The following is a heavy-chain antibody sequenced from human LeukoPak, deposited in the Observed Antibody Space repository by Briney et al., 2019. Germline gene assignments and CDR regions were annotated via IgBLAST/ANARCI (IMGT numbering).Heavy chain of an antibody. Sequence: GGSLRLSCEASGFTFSSYWMSWVRQAPGKGLEWVAVISYDGSNKYYADSVKGRFTISRDNSKNTLYLQMNSLRAEDTAVYYCAKERVGALLDYWGQGTLVTVSS. J-gene: IGHJ4*02. CDR3: AKERVGALLDY. CDR2: ISYDGSNK. V-gene: IGHV3-30*18. D-gene: IGHD1-26*01. CDR1: GFTFSSYW.